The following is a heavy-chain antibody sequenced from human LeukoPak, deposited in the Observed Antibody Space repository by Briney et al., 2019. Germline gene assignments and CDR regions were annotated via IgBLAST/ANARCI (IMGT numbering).Heavy chain of an antibody. CDR3: TTVPAYTSGWFGGIGD. CDR2: IKSQTDGGSA. Sequence: NAGGSLRLSCAASGFTFSSAYMSWVRQAPGKGLEWVGRIKSQTDGGSADYAAPVRGRFTISSDDSRTTLYLEMNSLKDEDTAVYYCTTVPAYTSGWFGGIGDWGQGTRVTVSS. J-gene: IGHJ4*02. V-gene: IGHV3-15*05. CDR1: GFTFSSAY. D-gene: IGHD6-19*01.